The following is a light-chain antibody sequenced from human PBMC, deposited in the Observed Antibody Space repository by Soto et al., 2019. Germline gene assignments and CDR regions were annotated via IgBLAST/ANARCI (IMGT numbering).Light chain of an antibody. Sequence: DIQMTQSPSSLYASVGDRVTITCRASQNIRNYLVWYQQKADKAPNLLIYAASSLQSGVPSRFSGSGSGTDFTLTISSLQSEDSATYYCQQTYSIPLTFGQGTKVDI. CDR3: QQTYSIPLT. J-gene: IGKJ1*01. V-gene: IGKV1-39*01. CDR2: AAS. CDR1: QNIRNY.